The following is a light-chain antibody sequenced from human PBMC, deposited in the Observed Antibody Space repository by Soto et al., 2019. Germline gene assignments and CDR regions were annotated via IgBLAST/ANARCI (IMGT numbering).Light chain of an antibody. CDR2: RNN. J-gene: IGLJ3*02. CDR3: VAWDDSLSARV. CDR1: SSNIGSNY. Sequence: QSVLTQPPSASGTPGQRVTISCSGSSSNIGSNYVYWYQQLPGTAPKLLIYRNNQRPSGVPDRFSGSKSGTSASLAISGLRSEDEADYYCVAWDDSLSARVFGGGTKLTVL. V-gene: IGLV1-47*01.